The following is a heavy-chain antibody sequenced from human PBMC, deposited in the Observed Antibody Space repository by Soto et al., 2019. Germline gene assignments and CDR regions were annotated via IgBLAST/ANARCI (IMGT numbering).Heavy chain of an antibody. Sequence: GGSLRLSCAASGFTFSSYGMHWVRQAPGKGLEWVAVIWYDGSNKYYADSVKGRFTISRDNSKNTLYLQMNSLRAEDTAVYYCASQGDHYDSSGYYAYWGQGTLVTVSS. CDR3: ASQGDHYDSSGYYAY. CDR1: GFTFSSYG. CDR2: IWYDGSNK. J-gene: IGHJ4*02. D-gene: IGHD3-22*01. V-gene: IGHV3-33*01.